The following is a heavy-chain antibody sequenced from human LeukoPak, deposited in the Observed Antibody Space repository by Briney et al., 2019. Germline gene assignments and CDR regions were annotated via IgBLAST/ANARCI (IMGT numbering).Heavy chain of an antibody. CDR3: VKVDT. Sequence: GGSLRLSCVASGFTFSTSGMHWVRQSPGKGLDWVAFIRNDGNKYNYAESVKGRFTISRGNSKNTLYLQMDSLSAEDTAVYYCVKVDTWGQGTLVTVSS. CDR1: GFTFSTSG. V-gene: IGHV3-30*02. D-gene: IGHD5-18*01. J-gene: IGHJ4*02. CDR2: IRNDGNKY.